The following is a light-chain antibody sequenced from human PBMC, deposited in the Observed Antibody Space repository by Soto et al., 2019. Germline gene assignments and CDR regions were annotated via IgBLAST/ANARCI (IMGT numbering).Light chain of an antibody. CDR1: QSVSSY. CDR3: QQRTNWPPKDT. V-gene: IGKV3-11*01. J-gene: IGKJ2*01. CDR2: DAS. Sequence: EIVLTQSPATLSLSPGERATLSCRASQSVSSYLAWYQQKLGQAPRLLIYDASNRATGIPARFSGSGAGTDFTLTISSLEPEDFAVYYCQQRTNWPPKDTFGQGTKLEIK.